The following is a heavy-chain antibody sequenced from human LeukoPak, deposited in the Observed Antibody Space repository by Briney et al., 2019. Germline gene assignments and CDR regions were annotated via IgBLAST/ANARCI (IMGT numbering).Heavy chain of an antibody. CDR2: IIPIFGTA. CDR1: GGTFSSYA. V-gene: IGHV1-69*06. Sequence: ASVTVSCTASGGTFSSYAISWVRQAPGQGLEWMGGIIPIFGTANYAQKFQGRVTITADKSTSTAYMELSSLRSEDTAMYYCARGFDSSSGWYPAFDIWGHGTMGTVSS. J-gene: IGHJ3*02. D-gene: IGHD6-19*01. CDR3: ARGFDSSSGWYPAFDI.